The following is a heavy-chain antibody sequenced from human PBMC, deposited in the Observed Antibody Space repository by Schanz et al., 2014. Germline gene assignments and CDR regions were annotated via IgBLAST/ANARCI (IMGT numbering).Heavy chain of an antibody. V-gene: IGHV1-46*01. CDR3: ARERPRKGDFDY. J-gene: IGHJ4*02. D-gene: IGHD1-26*01. CDR1: GYTFTDYY. CDR2: IFLNDGGT. Sequence: QVQLVQSGAEVKEPGASVKLSCKSSGYTFTDYYMQWVRQAPGQGLEWLGTIFLNDGGTHSAEKFQGRSIVTRDTSTSTVYLDLSSLRSEDTAVYYCARERPRKGDFDYWGQGTLVTVSS.